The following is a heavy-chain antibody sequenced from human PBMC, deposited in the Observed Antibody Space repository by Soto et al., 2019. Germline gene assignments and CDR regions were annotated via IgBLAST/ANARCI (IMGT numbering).Heavy chain of an antibody. J-gene: IGHJ4*02. D-gene: IGHD4-17*01. CDR3: ARSVGYGDYGTILDY. Sequence: ESGPTLVNPTQTLTLTCTFSGFSLSTSGMCVSWIRQPPGKALEWLALIDWDDDKYYSTSLKTRLTISKDTSKNQVVLTMTNMETVDTATYYCARSVGYGDYGTILDYWGQGTLVPVSS. CDR2: IDWDDDK. V-gene: IGHV2-70*01. CDR1: GFSLSTSGMC.